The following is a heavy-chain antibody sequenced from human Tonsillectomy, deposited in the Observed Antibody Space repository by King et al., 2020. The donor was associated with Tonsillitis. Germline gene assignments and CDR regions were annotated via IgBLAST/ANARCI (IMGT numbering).Heavy chain of an antibody. CDR3: AKDVGPSPFFDS. D-gene: IGHD1-26*01. CDR2: ISDSGGNT. Sequence: VQLVESGGGLVQPGGSLRLSCAASGFTFSSYAMSWVRQAPGKGLEWVSTISDSGGNTHYADSVKGRFTISRDNSKNTVYLQMNSLRVEDTAVYYCAKDVGPSPFFDSWGQGTLVTVSS. V-gene: IGHV3-23*04. J-gene: IGHJ4*02. CDR1: GFTFSSYA.